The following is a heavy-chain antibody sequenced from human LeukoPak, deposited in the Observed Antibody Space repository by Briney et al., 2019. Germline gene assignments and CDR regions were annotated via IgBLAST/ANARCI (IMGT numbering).Heavy chain of an antibody. CDR2: LNWNGGGT. D-gene: IGHD1-26*01. J-gene: IGHJ3*01. Sequence: GGSLRLSCAASGFTFENHGMSWVRQAPGRGLEWVSGLNWNGGGTSYADSVKGRFTISRDNAKKSLYLQMNSLRAEDTALYYCARDGSYIGLDVWGQGTMVTVSS. V-gene: IGHV3-20*04. CDR1: GFTFENHG. CDR3: ARDGSYIGLDV.